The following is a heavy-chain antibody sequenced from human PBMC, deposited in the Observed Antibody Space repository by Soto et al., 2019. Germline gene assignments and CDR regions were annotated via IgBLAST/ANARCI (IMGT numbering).Heavy chain of an antibody. Sequence: SCVTSGFTFSSYAMTWVRQAPGKGLEWVSAISGRGDWTYYADSVRGRFTISRDESTNTLYLQMKSLGVEDSALYYCAKRNHDVVEDAGFYYLEYWGQGTLVTVSS. CDR1: GFTFSSYA. D-gene: IGHD1-1*01. CDR2: ISGRGDWT. CDR3: AKRNHDVVEDAGFYYLEY. J-gene: IGHJ4*02. V-gene: IGHV3-23*01.